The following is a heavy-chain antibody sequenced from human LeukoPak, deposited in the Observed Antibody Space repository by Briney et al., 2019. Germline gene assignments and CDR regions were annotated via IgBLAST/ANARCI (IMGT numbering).Heavy chain of an antibody. CDR3: ARNWHPQAFDI. CDR1: GGTFSSYA. V-gene: IGHV1-69*05. Sequence: SVKVSCKASGGTFSSYAISWVRQAPGQGLEWMGGIIPIFGTADYAQKFQGRVTITTDESTSTAYVELSSLRSEDTAVYYCARNWHPQAFDIWGQGTMVTVSS. CDR2: IIPIFGTA. J-gene: IGHJ3*02.